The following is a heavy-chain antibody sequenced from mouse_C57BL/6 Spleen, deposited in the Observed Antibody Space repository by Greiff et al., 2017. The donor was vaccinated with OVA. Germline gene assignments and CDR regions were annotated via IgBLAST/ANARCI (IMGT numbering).Heavy chain of an antibody. J-gene: IGHJ4*01. Sequence: EVKVEESGEGLVKPGGSLKLSCAASGFTFSSYAMSWVRQTPEKRLEWVAYISSGGDYINYADTVKGRFTISSDNARNTLYLQMSSLKSEDTAMYYCTREEESVYYGSSHYAMDYWGQGTSVTVSS. CDR3: TREEESVYYGSSHYAMDY. CDR2: ISSGGDYI. V-gene: IGHV5-9-1*02. D-gene: IGHD1-1*01. CDR1: GFTFSSYA.